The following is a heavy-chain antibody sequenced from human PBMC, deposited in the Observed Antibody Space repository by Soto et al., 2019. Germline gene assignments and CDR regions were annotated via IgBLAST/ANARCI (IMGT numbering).Heavy chain of an antibody. CDR1: GFTFSSYA. Sequence: EVQLLESGGGLVQPGGSLRLSCAASGFTFSSYAMSWVRQAPGKGLEWVSAISGSGGSTYYADSVKGRFTISRDNSKNAMYLQMNSLRAEDTAVYYCANFISGYYMRYYYYGMDVWGQGTTVTVSS. CDR3: ANFISGYYMRYYYYGMDV. D-gene: IGHD3-3*01. J-gene: IGHJ6*02. CDR2: ISGSGGST. V-gene: IGHV3-23*01.